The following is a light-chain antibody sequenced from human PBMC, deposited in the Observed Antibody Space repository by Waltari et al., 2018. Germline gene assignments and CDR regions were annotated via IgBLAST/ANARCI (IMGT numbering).Light chain of an antibody. CDR1: RSDVGVYNL. J-gene: IGLJ3*02. CDR2: EVN. Sequence: QSALTQPAPVAASPGQSFTISCTGTRSDVGVYNLVSWYQQHAGQVPKLIIYEVNKRPSGFSTRFSGSRSGNTASLTISGLQAEDEATYFCCSYAGTTSWLFGGGTKVTVL. CDR3: CSYAGTTSWL. V-gene: IGLV2-23*02.